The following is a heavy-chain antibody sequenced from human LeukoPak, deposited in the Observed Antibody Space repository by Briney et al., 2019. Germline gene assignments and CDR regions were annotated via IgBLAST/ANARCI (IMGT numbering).Heavy chain of an antibody. Sequence: PGGSLRLSCAASGFTFSSYGMHWVRQAPGKGLEWVAVIWYDGSNKYYADSVKGRFTISRDNSKNTLYLQMNSLRAEDTAVYYCARDPNSYGDYGSEYFQHWGQGTLVTVSS. CDR3: ARDPNSYGDYGSEYFQH. V-gene: IGHV3-33*01. J-gene: IGHJ1*01. D-gene: IGHD4-17*01. CDR1: GFTFSSYG. CDR2: IWYDGSNK.